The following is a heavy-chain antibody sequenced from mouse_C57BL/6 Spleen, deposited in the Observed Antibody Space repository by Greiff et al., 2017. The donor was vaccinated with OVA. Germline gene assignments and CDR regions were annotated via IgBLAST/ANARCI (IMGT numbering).Heavy chain of an antibody. Sequence: EVNVVESGGGLVKPGGSLKLSCAASGFTFSDYGMHWVRQAPEKGLEWVAYISSGSSTIYYADTVKGRFTISRDNAKNTLFLQMTSLSSEDTAMYYWARPRVRLDYAMYYWGQGTSVTVSS. CDR1: GFTFSDYG. CDR3: ARPRVRLDYAMYY. D-gene: IGHD2-14*01. CDR2: ISSGSSTI. J-gene: IGHJ4*01. V-gene: IGHV5-17*01.